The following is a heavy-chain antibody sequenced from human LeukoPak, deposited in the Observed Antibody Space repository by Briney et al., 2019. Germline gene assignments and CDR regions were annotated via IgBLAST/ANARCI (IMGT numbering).Heavy chain of an antibody. CDR3: ASRTYGDCATKRSLTGGDWYFDL. V-gene: IGHV4-59*01. J-gene: IGHJ2*01. CDR2: IYYSGST. D-gene: IGHD4-17*01. Sequence: SETLSLTCTVSGGSISSYYWSWIRQPPGKGLEWIGYIYYSGSTNYNPSLKSRVTISVDTSKNQFSLKLSSVTAADTAVYYCASRTYGDCATKRSLTGGDWYFDLWGRGTLVTVSS. CDR1: GGSISSYY.